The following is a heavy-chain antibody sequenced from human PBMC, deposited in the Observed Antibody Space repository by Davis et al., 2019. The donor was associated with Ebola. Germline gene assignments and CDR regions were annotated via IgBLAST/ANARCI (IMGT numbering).Heavy chain of an antibody. CDR2: IKQDGSEK. CDR3: ARVQQWLLAR. J-gene: IGHJ4*02. CDR1: GFTFSSNS. V-gene: IGHV3-7*01. Sequence: PGGSLRLSCAASGFTFSSNSMNWVRQAPGKGLEWVANIKQDGSEKYYVDSVKGRFTISRDNAKNSLYLQMNSLRAEDTAVYYCARVQQWLLARWGQGTLVTVSS. D-gene: IGHD6-19*01.